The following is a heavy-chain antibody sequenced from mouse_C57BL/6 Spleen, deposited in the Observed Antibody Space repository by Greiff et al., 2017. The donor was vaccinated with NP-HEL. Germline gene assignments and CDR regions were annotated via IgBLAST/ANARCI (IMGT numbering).Heavy chain of an antibody. CDR3: AYHYCGSSPWFAY. V-gene: IGHV5-9*01. Sequence: EVQLVESGGGLVKPGGSLKLSCAASGFTFSSYSMSWVRQTPEKRLEWVATISGGGGNTYYPDSVKGRFTISRDNAKNTLYLQMSSLRSEDTALYYCAYHYCGSSPWFAYWGQGTLVTVSA. CDR1: GFTFSSYS. D-gene: IGHD1-1*01. J-gene: IGHJ3*01. CDR2: ISGGGGNT.